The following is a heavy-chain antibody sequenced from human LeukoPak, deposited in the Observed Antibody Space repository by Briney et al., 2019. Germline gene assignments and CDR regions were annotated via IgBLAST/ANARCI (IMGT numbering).Heavy chain of an antibody. CDR1: GDSVYSSSAA. CDR3: ARDQSCSSGCYHAFEN. D-gene: IGHD2-21*02. J-gene: IGHJ3*02. V-gene: IGHV6-1*01. Sequence: SQTLSLTCAISGDSVYSSSAAWNWIRQSPSRGLEWLGRTYFRSKWYNDYALPVRGRIGINPDTSKNQFSLHLNSVTPEDTAVYYCARDQSCSSGCYHAFENWGQGTLVTVSS. CDR2: TYFRSKWYN.